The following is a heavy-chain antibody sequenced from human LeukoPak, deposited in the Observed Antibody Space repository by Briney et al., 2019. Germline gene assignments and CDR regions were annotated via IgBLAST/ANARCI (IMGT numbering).Heavy chain of an antibody. D-gene: IGHD1/OR15-1a*01. CDR2: IYSGGST. CDR3: ARDREQSYFDY. Sequence: GGSLRLSCAASGFTFSSYAMSWVRQAPGKGLEWVPVIYSGGSTYYADSVKGRFTISRDNSKNTLYLQMNSLRAEDTAVYYCARDREQSYFDYWGQGTLVTVSS. CDR1: GFTFSSYA. J-gene: IGHJ4*02. V-gene: IGHV3-53*01.